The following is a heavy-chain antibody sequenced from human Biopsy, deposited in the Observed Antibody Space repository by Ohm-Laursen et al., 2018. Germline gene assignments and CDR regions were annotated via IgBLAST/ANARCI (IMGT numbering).Heavy chain of an antibody. D-gene: IGHD1-26*01. CDR2: IYYSGST. V-gene: IGHV4-59*08. Sequence: GTLSLTCTVSGGSISRYYWSWIRQPPGKGLEWIGYIYYSGSTNYNPSLKVRVIVSVDPPKSQFSLKLTSVTASDTAIYYCARLTRRGNIIFFDYWGQGTLVAVSS. CDR1: GGSISRYY. J-gene: IGHJ4*02. CDR3: ARLTRRGNIIFFDY.